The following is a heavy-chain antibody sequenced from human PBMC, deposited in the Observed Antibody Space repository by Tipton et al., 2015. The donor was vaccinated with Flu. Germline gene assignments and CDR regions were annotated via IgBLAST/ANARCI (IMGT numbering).Heavy chain of an antibody. CDR3: ARAIAAAGSY. CDR2: INQDGSEK. V-gene: IGHV3-7*03. J-gene: IGHJ4*02. D-gene: IGHD6-13*01. Sequence: SLRLSCAASGFTLTDYWMSWVRQAPGKGLEWVANINQDGSEKYSVDSVKGRFTISRDNAKNSLYLQMNSLRAEDTAVYYCARAIAAAGSYWGQGTLVTVSS. CDR1: GFTLTDYW.